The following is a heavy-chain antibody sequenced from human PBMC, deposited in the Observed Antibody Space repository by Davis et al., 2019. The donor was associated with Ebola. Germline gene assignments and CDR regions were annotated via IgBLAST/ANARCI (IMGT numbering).Heavy chain of an antibody. Sequence: PGGSLRLSCAASGFTFSSYWMSWVRQAPGKGLEWVANIKQDGSEKYYVDSVKGRFTISRDNAKNSLYLQMNSLRAEDTAVYYCARDWGDRLELLYYYYGMDVWGKGTTVTVSS. CDR2: IKQDGSEK. V-gene: IGHV3-7*01. J-gene: IGHJ6*04. CDR3: ARDWGDRLELLYYYYGMDV. D-gene: IGHD1-7*01. CDR1: GFTFSSYW.